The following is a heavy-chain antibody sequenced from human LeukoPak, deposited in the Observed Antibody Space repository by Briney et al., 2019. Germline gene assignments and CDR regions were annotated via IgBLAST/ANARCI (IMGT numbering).Heavy chain of an antibody. CDR1: GGSIDSSGSY. D-gene: IGHD6-19*01. CDR3: ARLFSRGWPYYYGLGV. CDR2: VYYGGDA. V-gene: IGHV4-39*01. Sequence: SETLSLTCTVSGGSIDSSGSYWGWIRQPPGKGLEWIGCVYYGGDAYYNPSLKSRVTISADLSKNQFSLSLISVTAADTALYYCARLFSRGWPYYYGLGVWGQGTTVTVSS. J-gene: IGHJ6*02.